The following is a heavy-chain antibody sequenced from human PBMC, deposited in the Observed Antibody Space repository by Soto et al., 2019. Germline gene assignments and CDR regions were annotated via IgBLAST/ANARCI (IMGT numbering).Heavy chain of an antibody. CDR3: ARLVGATQSGWFDP. J-gene: IGHJ5*02. Sequence: PSETLSLTCAVSGYSISSGYYWGWIRQPPGKGLEWIGSIYHSGSTYYNPSLKSRVTISVDTSKNQFSLKLSSVTAADTAVYYCARLVGATQSGWFDPWGQGTLVTVSS. CDR2: IYHSGST. V-gene: IGHV4-38-2*01. D-gene: IGHD1-26*01. CDR1: GYSISSGYY.